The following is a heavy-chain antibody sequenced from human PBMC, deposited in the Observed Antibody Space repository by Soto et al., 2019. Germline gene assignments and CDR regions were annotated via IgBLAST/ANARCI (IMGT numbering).Heavy chain of an antibody. CDR1: GYTFTSYG. Sequence: QVQLGQSGAEVKKPGASLKASCQASGYTFTSYGSSWLRQAPGKGLEWMGWISAYNGNTNYAQKLQGRVTMTTDTSTSTDYMELRSLRSDDTAVYYCVRDYSNYGPDYWGQGTLVTVSS. CDR3: VRDYSNYGPDY. J-gene: IGHJ4*02. V-gene: IGHV1-18*01. D-gene: IGHD4-4*01. CDR2: ISAYNGNT.